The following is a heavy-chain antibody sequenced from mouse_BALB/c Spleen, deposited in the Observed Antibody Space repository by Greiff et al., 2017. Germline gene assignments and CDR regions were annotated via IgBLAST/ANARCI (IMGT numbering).Heavy chain of an antibody. CDR2: IWGDGST. Sequence: VQLVESGPGLVAPSQSLSITCTVSGFSLTGYGVNWVRQPPGKGLEWLGMIWGDGSTDYNSALKSRLSISKDNSKSQVFLKMNSLQTDDTARYYCARGLYYYGSSWYFDVWGAGTTVTVSS. D-gene: IGHD1-1*01. CDR3: ARGLYYYGSSWYFDV. J-gene: IGHJ1*01. CDR1: GFSLTGYG. V-gene: IGHV2-6-7*01.